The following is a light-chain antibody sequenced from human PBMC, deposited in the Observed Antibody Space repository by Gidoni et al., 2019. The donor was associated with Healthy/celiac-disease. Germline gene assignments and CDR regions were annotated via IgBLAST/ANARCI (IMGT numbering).Light chain of an antibody. CDR3: QQYGSSPLT. V-gene: IGKV3-20*01. CDR2: GAS. CDR1: QSVSSSY. Sequence: EIVLTQSPGTLSFAPGERATISCRASQSVSSSYLAWYQQKPGQAPRLLIYGASSRATGIPDRFSGSGSGTDFTLTISRLEPEDFALYYCQQYGSSPLTFGGGTKVEIK. J-gene: IGKJ4*01.